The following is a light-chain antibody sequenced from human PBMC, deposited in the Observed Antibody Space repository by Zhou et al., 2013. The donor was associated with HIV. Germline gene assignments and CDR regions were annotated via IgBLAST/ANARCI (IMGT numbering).Light chain of an antibody. CDR2: LGS. CDR1: QSLLHSNGYNY. CDR3: MQALTNSRLLT. J-gene: IGKJ5*01. V-gene: IGKV2-28*01. Sequence: DIVMTQSPLSLPVTPGEPASISCRSSQSLLHSNGYNYLDWYLQKPGQSPQLLIYLGSNRASGVPDRFSGSGSGTDFTLQISRVEAEDVGVYYCMQALTNSRLLTFGQGHDWRLN.